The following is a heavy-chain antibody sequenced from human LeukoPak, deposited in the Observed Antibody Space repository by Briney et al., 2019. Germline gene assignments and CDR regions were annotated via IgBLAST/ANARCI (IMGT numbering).Heavy chain of an antibody. V-gene: IGHV4-4*07. CDR2: IYSSGST. Sequence: SETLSLTCTVSGGPISSYYGSWIRQPAGKGLEWSGRIYSSGSTKYNPSLKSRVTMSVDTSKNQFSLKLSSVTAADTAVYYCARGVAAVGDFDYWGQGTLVTVSS. J-gene: IGHJ4*02. CDR3: ARGVAAVGDFDY. D-gene: IGHD6-13*01. CDR1: GGPISSYY.